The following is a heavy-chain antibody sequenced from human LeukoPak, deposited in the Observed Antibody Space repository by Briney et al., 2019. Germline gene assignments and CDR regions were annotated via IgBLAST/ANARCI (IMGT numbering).Heavy chain of an antibody. Sequence: PSQTLSLTCTVSGGSISSGGYYWSWIRQHPGKGLEWIGYIYYSGSTYYNPSLKSRVTISVDTSKNLFSLSLNSVTAADTAVYYCARAPRAYCSTTDSCFQDYWGQGILVTVSS. D-gene: IGHD2-2*01. CDR2: IYYSGST. J-gene: IGHJ4*02. CDR3: ARAPRAYCSTTDSCFQDY. CDR1: GGSISSGGYY. V-gene: IGHV4-31*03.